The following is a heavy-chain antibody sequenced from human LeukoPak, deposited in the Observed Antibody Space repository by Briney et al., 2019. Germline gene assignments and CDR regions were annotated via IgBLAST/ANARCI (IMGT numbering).Heavy chain of an antibody. V-gene: IGHV3-23*01. J-gene: IGHJ4*02. D-gene: IGHD1-26*01. CDR3: TKDLLAWAFDY. CDR1: GFPFSNNA. Sequence: GGSLRLSCAASGFPFSNNAMSWVRQAPGKGLEWVSAFGGDSVAHYADSVKGRFTISKDDSKSTLYLQMNSLRAEDTGVYYCTKDLLAWAFDYWGQGILVTVSS. CDR2: FGGDSVA.